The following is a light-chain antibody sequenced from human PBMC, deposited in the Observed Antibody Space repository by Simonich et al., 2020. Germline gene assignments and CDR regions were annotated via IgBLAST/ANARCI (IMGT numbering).Light chain of an antibody. J-gene: IGLJ3*02. CDR1: ALPKKY. CDR3: YSTDSSGNHRV. V-gene: IGLV3-10*01. CDR2: EDS. Sequence: SYELTQPPSVSVSPGQTARITCSGDALPKKYAYWYQQKSGQAPVLVIYEDSKRPSGSPEGFSGSSSGTMATLTICGAQVEDEADYYCYSTDSSGNHRVFGGGTKLTVL.